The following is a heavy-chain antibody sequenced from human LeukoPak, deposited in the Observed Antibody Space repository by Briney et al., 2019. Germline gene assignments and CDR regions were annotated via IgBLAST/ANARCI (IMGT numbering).Heavy chain of an antibody. Sequence: GRSLRLPCAASGFTFSSYAMSWVRQAPGKGLEWVSAISGSGGSTYYADSVKGRFTISRDNAKNTLYLQMNSLRAEDTAVYYCARVYYDSSGFDYWGQGTLVTVSS. D-gene: IGHD3-22*01. CDR2: ISGSGGST. V-gene: IGHV3-23*01. CDR1: GFTFSSYA. CDR3: ARVYYDSSGFDY. J-gene: IGHJ4*02.